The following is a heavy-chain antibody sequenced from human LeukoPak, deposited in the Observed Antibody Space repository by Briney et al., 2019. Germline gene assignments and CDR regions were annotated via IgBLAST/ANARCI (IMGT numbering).Heavy chain of an antibody. CDR1: GGTFSSYA. Sequence: SVEVSCKASGGTFSSYAISWVRQAPGQGLEWMGRIIPILGIANYAQKFQGRVTITADKSTSTAYMELSSLRSEDTAVYYCARDQYYDILTGYFDAFDIWGQGTMVTVSS. J-gene: IGHJ3*02. CDR2: IIPILGIA. V-gene: IGHV1-69*04. D-gene: IGHD3-9*01. CDR3: ARDQYYDILTGYFDAFDI.